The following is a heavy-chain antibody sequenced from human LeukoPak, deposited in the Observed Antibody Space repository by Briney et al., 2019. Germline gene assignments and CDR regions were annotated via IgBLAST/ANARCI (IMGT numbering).Heavy chain of an antibody. J-gene: IGHJ4*02. CDR3: ARVKRIYDSSGNFDY. CDR2: ISYDGSNK. CDR1: GFTFSSYA. Sequence: GGSLRLSCAASGFTFSSYAMHWVRQTPGKGLEWVAVISYDGSNKYYADSVKGRFTISRDNSKNTLYLQMNSLRAEDTAVYYCARVKRIYDSSGNFDYWGQGTLVTVSS. V-gene: IGHV3-30-3*01. D-gene: IGHD3-22*01.